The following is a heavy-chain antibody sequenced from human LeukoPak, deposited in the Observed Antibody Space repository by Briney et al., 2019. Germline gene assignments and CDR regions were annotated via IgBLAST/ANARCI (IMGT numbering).Heavy chain of an antibody. CDR3: AICDSSGYYLE. V-gene: IGHV4-34*01. D-gene: IGHD3-22*01. J-gene: IGHJ4*02. Sequence: PSETESLTCAVYGGSFSGYYWSWIRQPPGKGLEWIGEINHSGSTNYNPSLKSRVTISVDTSKNQFSLKLSSVTAADTAVYYCAICDSSGYYLEWGQGTLVTVSS. CDR1: GGSFSGYY. CDR2: INHSGST.